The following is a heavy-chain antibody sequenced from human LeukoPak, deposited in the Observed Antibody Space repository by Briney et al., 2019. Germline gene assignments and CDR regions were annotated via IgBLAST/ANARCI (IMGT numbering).Heavy chain of an antibody. V-gene: IGHV1-2*04. J-gene: IGHJ2*01. D-gene: IGHD2/OR15-2a*01. CDR1: GYTITDYY. CDR3: ARGGPFYGQWAFDF. Sequence: ASVKVSCKASGYTITDYYLHWVRQAPGQGLEWMGWIIPNTGGTNYAQKFQDWVTMSSDTSISTAYMELSSLRSDDTAVYYCARGGPFYGQWAFDFWGRGTLVTVSS. CDR2: IIPNTGGT.